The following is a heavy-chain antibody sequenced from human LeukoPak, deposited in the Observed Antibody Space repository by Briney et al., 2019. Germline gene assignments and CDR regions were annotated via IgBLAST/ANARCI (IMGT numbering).Heavy chain of an antibody. CDR1: GFTFSSYA. V-gene: IGHV3-30*04. D-gene: IGHD1-26*01. J-gene: IGHJ6*03. CDR2: ISYDGSNK. CDR3: AREPVGATGYYYYYMDV. Sequence: GGSLRLSCAASGFTFSSYAMHWVRQAPGKGLEWVAVISYDGSNKNYADSVKGRFTISRDNYKNTLYLQMNSLRVEDTAVYYCAREPVGATGYYYYYMDVWGKGTTVTVPS.